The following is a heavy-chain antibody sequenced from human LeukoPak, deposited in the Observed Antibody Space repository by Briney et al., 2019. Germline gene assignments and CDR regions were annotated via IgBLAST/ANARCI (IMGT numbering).Heavy chain of an antibody. D-gene: IGHD4-17*01. V-gene: IGHV4-39*01. CDR3: ARQLYGSDY. CDR1: GGSISSSTYY. J-gene: IGHJ4*02. Sequence: SETLSLTCTVSGGSISSSTYYWGWIRQPPGKGLEWIGSIYYSGSTYYNPSLKSRVTISVDTSKNQFSLKLSSVTAADTAVYYCARQLYGSDYWGQGTLVTVSS. CDR2: IYYSGST.